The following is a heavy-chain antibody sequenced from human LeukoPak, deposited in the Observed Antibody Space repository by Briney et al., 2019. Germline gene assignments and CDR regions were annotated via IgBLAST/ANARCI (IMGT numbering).Heavy chain of an antibody. CDR2: INTNTGNP. J-gene: IGHJ4*02. CDR1: GYIFSTYG. D-gene: IGHD3-22*01. V-gene: IGHV7-4-1*02. Sequence: GASVKVSCKASGYIFSTYGMHWVRQAPGQGLEWMGWINTNTGNPTYAQGFTGRFVFSLDTSVSTAYLQISSLKAEDTAVYYCARAPYYYDSSGYYFDYWGQGTLVTVSS. CDR3: ARAPYYYDSSGYYFDY.